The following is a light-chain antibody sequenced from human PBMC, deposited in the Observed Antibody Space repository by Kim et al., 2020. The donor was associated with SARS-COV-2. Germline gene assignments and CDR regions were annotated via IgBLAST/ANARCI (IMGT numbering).Light chain of an antibody. Sequence: PVEKATLSCRASRGVTSNYLAWYQQKPGQAPRLLIYIASSRATGIPDRFSGSGSGTEFTLTISRLEPEDFAVYYCHQYGSPPSTFGQGTRLEIK. V-gene: IGKV3-20*01. CDR1: RGVTSNY. J-gene: IGKJ5*01. CDR2: IAS. CDR3: HQYGSPPST.